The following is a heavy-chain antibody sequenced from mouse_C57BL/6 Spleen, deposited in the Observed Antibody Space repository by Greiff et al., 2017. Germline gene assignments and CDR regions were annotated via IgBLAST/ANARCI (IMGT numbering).Heavy chain of an antibody. CDR1: GYTFTNYW. D-gene: IGHD1-1*01. V-gene: IGHV1-63*01. Sequence: VQRVESGAELVRPGTSVKMSCKASGYTFTNYWIGWAKQRPGHGLEWIGDIYPGGGYTNYNEKFKGKATLTADKSSSTAYMQFSSLTSEDSAIYYCARSYGSSRYWYFDVWGTGTTVTVSS. CDR2: IYPGGGYT. J-gene: IGHJ1*03. CDR3: ARSYGSSRYWYFDV.